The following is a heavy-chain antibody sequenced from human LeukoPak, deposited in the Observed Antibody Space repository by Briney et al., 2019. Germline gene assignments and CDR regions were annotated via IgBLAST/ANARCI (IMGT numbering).Heavy chain of an antibody. Sequence: GGSLRLSCAASGFTFSSYSMSWVRQAPGKGLEWVSSISTSSSSIYYADSVKGRFTMSRDNAKNSLYLQMNSLRAEDTAVYYCAKDEGHDYGDYWWGQGTLVTVSS. D-gene: IGHD4-17*01. V-gene: IGHV3-21*04. CDR3: AKDEGHDYGDYW. CDR1: GFTFSSYS. J-gene: IGHJ4*02. CDR2: ISTSSSSI.